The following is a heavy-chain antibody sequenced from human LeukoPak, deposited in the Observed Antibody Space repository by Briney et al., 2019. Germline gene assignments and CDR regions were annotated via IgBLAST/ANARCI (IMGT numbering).Heavy chain of an antibody. V-gene: IGHV4-59*10. D-gene: IGHD6-13*01. Sequence: SETLSLTCAVYGGSFSGYYWSWIRQPAGKGLEWIGRIYTSGSTDYNPSLKSRVTMSVDTSKNQFSLKLSSVTAADTAVYYCARVDSSSWYDYYYMDVWGKGTTVTVSS. CDR1: GGSFSGYY. J-gene: IGHJ6*03. CDR3: ARVDSSSWYDYYYMDV. CDR2: IYTSGST.